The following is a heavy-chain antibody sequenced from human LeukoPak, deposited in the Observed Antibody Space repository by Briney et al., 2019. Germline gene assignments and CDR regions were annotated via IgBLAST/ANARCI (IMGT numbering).Heavy chain of an antibody. D-gene: IGHD5-18*01. Sequence: PGGSLRLSCAASGFTFSSYSMNWVRQAPGKGLEWVSFISSSGSTIYYADSVKGRFTISRDNAKNSLYLQMNSLRAEDTAVYYCAREAGYSYGYDAFDIWGQGTMVTVSS. J-gene: IGHJ3*02. CDR3: AREAGYSYGYDAFDI. CDR1: GFTFSSYS. V-gene: IGHV3-48*04. CDR2: ISSSGSTI.